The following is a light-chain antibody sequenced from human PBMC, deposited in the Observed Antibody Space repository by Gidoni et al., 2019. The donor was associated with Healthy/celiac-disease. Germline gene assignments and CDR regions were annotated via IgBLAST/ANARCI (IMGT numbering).Light chain of an antibody. Sequence: IRMTQSPSSFSASTGDRVTITCRASQGISSYLAWYQQKPGKAPKLLIYAASTLQSGVPSRFSGSGSGTDFTLTISCLQSEDLATYYCQQYDSYPRTFGQGTKLEIK. V-gene: IGKV1-8*01. CDR1: QGISSY. CDR3: QQYDSYPRT. J-gene: IGKJ2*01. CDR2: AAS.